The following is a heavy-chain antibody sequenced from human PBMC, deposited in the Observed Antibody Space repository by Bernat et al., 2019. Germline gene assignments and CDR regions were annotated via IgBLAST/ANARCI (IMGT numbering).Heavy chain of an antibody. D-gene: IGHD4-17*01. CDR2: INSDGSST. V-gene: IGHV3-74*02. Sequence: EVQLLESGGGLVQPGGSLRLSCAASGFTFSSYWMHWVRQAPGKGLVWVSRINSDGSSTSYADSVKGRFTISRDNAKNTLYLQMNSLRAEDTAVYYCARMNYGFGVPSLDPWGQGTLVTVSS. J-gene: IGHJ5*02. CDR1: GFTFSSYW. CDR3: ARMNYGFGVPSLDP.